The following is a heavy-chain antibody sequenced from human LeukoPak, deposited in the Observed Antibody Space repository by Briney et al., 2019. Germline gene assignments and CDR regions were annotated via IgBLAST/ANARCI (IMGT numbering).Heavy chain of an antibody. CDR1: GFTFSSYA. CDR2: ISGSGGST. J-gene: IGHJ6*03. CDR3: AKNGDRGAYCSGGTCYPYFYYYMDV. V-gene: IGHV3-23*01. D-gene: IGHD2-15*01. Sequence: GGSLRLSCAASGFTFSSYAMSWGRHAPGKGLEWGSAISGSGGSTFYADAGKGRVTISRDNSKNTLYLQMNSLRAEDTAIYYCAKNGDRGAYCSGGTCYPYFYYYMDVWGKGTTVTI.